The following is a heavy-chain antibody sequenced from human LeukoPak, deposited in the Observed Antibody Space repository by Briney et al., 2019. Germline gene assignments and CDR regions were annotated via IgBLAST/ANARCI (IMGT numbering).Heavy chain of an antibody. J-gene: IGHJ3*01. Sequence: PGGSLRLSCXASGFTFXXXXXXXXXXXXXXXXXXXSAISGSGSDIYYADXVKGRFTISRDXPXRSLYLQMNSLRAEDTAVYYCARRTFPNDAFDVWGQGTVVTVSS. CDR2: ISGSGSDI. CDR1: GFTFXXXX. V-gene: IGHV3-21*01. D-gene: IGHD1-7*01. CDR3: ARRTFPNDAFDV.